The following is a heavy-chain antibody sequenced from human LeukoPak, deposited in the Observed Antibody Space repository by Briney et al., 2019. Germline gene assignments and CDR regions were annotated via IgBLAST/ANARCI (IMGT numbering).Heavy chain of an antibody. Sequence: GRSLRLSCAASGFTFSSYAMHWVRQAPGKGLEWVAFVSYDGSKKYYAASVKGRSTISRDNSKNTLYLQMNSLRVEDTAVYYCAREGEGYYNYYYMDVWGKGTTVTVSS. J-gene: IGHJ6*03. CDR2: VSYDGSKK. CDR3: AREGEGYYNYYYMDV. D-gene: IGHD2-21*01. CDR1: GFTFSSYA. V-gene: IGHV3-30*01.